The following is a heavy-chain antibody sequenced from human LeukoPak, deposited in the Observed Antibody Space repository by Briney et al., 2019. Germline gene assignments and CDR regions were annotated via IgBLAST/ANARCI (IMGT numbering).Heavy chain of an antibody. D-gene: IGHD6-25*01. V-gene: IGHV3-23*01. CDR1: GFTFSSYA. CDR3: ARGLGSDYRDAFDI. Sequence: PGGSLRLSCAASGFTFSSYAMSWVRQAPGKGLEWVSVISGSGGSTNYADSVKGRFTISRDNSKNTLYLQMNSLRTDDTGLYYCARGLGSDYRDAFDIWGQGTMVTVSS. CDR2: ISGSGGST. J-gene: IGHJ3*02.